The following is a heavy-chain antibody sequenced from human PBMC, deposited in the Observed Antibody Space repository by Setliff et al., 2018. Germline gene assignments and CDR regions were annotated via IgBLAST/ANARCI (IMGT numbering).Heavy chain of an antibody. D-gene: IGHD3-22*01. CDR1: GGTFSSYG. Sequence: SVKVSCKASGGTFSSYGISWVRQAPGQGLEWMGGTIPIFGSTNYAQKFQDRVTIITDESTNTAFMQLSSLRSDDTAVYYCVREGVDSRSSTDYRYYMDVWGKGTTVTVSS. V-gene: IGHV1-69*05. CDR2: TIPIFGST. CDR3: VREGVDSRSSTDYRYYMDV. J-gene: IGHJ6*03.